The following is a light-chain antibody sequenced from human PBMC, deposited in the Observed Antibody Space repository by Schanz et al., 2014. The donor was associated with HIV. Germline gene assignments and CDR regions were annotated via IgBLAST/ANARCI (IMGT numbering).Light chain of an antibody. V-gene: IGLV2-11*02. CDR1: SSDVGGYNY. CDR3: CSYAGSYIPYV. Sequence: QSALTQPASVSGSPGQSITISCTGTSSDVGGYNYVSWYQQPPGKAPKLMIYDVSKRPSGVPDRFSGSKSGNTASLTISGLQAEDEADYYCCSYAGSYIPYVFGTGTKLTVL. CDR2: DVS. J-gene: IGLJ1*01.